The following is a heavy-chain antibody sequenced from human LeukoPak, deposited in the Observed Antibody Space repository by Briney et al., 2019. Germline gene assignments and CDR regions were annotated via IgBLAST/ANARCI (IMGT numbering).Heavy chain of an antibody. CDR2: ISSSSYI. CDR3: AKDIARSGYYYMDV. Sequence: GGSLRLSCAASAFTFSSYSMNWVRQAPGKGLAWVSSISSSSYIYYADSVKGRFTISRDNAKNSLYLQMNSLRAEDMALYYCAKDIARSGYYYMDVWGKGTTVTVSS. J-gene: IGHJ6*03. V-gene: IGHV3-21*04. CDR1: AFTFSSYS. D-gene: IGHD2-15*01.